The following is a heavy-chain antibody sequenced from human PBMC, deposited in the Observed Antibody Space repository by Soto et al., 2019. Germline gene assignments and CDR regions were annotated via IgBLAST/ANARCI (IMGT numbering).Heavy chain of an antibody. J-gene: IGHJ4*02. CDR1: GGSFSGYY. CDR2: INHRGST. V-gene: IGHV4-34*01. D-gene: IGHD6-13*01. CDR3: ARGGAGGRIATAVPLGY. Sequence: QVQLQQWGAGLLKPSETLALTCAVYGGSFSGYYWNWIRQPPGKGLEWIGEINHRGSTNYNPSLKSRVTISIDPSKNQFSLKLSSVTAADTAVYYCARGGAGGRIATAVPLGYWGQGTLVTVSS.